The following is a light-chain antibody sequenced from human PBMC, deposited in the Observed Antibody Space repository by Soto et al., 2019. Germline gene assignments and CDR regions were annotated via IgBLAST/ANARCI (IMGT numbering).Light chain of an antibody. CDR2: KES. CDR1: QSVSSW. CDR3: QQYNSFWT. Sequence: DIQMTQSPSTLSASVGDRVTITCRASQSVSSWLAWYQQKPGKAPNLLIYKESSLESGVPSRFSGSGSGTEFTLTISSLQPDDFATYYCQQYNSFWTFGQGTKVEI. V-gene: IGKV1-5*03. J-gene: IGKJ1*01.